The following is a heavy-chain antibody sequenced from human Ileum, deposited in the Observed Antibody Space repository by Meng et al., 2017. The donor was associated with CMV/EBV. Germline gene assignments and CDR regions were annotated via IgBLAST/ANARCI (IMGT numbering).Heavy chain of an antibody. CDR2: INEDGSEK. CDR3: GRGNGPGAYLTDF. Sequence: GESLKISWGVSGFTFNSYSMTWVRQAPGKGLEWGANINEDGSEKHYVDSVKGRFTISRDNAKSSLYLQMNNLGVDDTAVYYCGRGNGPGAYLTDFWGQGTLVTVSS. V-gene: IGHV3-7*01. J-gene: IGHJ4*02. D-gene: IGHD3-10*01. CDR1: GFTFNSYS.